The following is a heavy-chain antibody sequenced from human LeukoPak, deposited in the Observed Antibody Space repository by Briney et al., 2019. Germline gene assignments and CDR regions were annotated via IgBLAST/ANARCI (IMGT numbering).Heavy chain of an antibody. CDR2: ISSSSSYI. CDR1: GFTFSSYS. Sequence: GGSLRLSCAASGFTFSSYSMNWVRQAPGKGLEWVSSISSSSSYIYYADSVKGRFTISRDNSKNTLYLQMNSLRAEDTAVYYCAKDKEVASGSYYDYWGQGTLVTVSS. CDR3: AKDKEVASGSYYDY. V-gene: IGHV3-21*04. D-gene: IGHD1-26*01. J-gene: IGHJ4*02.